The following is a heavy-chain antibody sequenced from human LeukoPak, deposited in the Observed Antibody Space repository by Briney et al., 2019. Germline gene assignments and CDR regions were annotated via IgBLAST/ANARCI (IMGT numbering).Heavy chain of an antibody. V-gene: IGHV1-69*13. D-gene: IGHD4-23*01. CDR1: GYIFTSHG. J-gene: IGHJ4*02. Sequence: SVKVSCKASGYIFTSHGITWVRQAPGQGLEWMGGITPIFGTANYAQKFQGRVTITAVESMSTAYMELRSLRSEDTAVYYCARGWLAETTVVTPYNFWGQGTLVTVSA. CDR2: ITPIFGTA. CDR3: ARGWLAETTVVTPYNF.